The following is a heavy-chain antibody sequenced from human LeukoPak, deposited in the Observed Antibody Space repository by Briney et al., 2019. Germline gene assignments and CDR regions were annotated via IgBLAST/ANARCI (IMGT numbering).Heavy chain of an antibody. J-gene: IGHJ4*02. CDR1: GGSISTYY. D-gene: IGHD5-18*01. V-gene: IGHV4-59*01. CDR3: ARDAEHSYGRYFAY. Sequence: KPSETLSLICTVSGGSISTYYWNWIRKTPGKGLEWIGFMQYTGNSKYNPSLKSRVTTLVDTSKNQFSLKLSSVTAADTAVYYCARDAEHSYGRYFAYWGQGILVTVSS. CDR2: MQYTGNS.